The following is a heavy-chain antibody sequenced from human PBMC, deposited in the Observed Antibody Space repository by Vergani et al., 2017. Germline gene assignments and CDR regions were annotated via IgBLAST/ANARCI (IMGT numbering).Heavy chain of an antibody. CDR1: GFTVSSNY. D-gene: IGHD7-27*01. CDR2: IYSGGST. V-gene: IGHV3-66*01. Sequence: EVQLVESGGGLVKPGGSLRLSCAASGFTVSSNYMSWVRQAPGKGLEWVSVIYSGGSTYYADSVKGRFTISRDNSKNTLYLQMNSLRAEDTAVYYCARGGGAISGVLYYYYYMDVWGKGTTVTVSS. CDR3: ARGGGAISGVLYYYYYMDV. J-gene: IGHJ6*03.